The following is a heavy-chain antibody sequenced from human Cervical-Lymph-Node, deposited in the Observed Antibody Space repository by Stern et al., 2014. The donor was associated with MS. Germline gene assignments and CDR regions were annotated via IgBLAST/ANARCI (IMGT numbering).Heavy chain of an antibody. D-gene: IGHD2-21*01. CDR1: GYNFINYW. Sequence: EVHLVQSGAELIKPGESLKISCKTSGYNFINYWIAWVRQAPGKGLAWSGITYPGYSDIRYSPSFQGHVAISVDKSITTAYLQWNSLKASDTAVYYCARWSVACDSWGQGALITVSS. CDR2: TYPGYSDI. CDR3: ARWSVACDS. V-gene: IGHV5-51*03. J-gene: IGHJ4*02.